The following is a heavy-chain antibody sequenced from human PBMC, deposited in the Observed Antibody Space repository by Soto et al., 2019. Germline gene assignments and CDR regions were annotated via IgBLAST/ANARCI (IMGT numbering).Heavy chain of an antibody. V-gene: IGHV1-18*04. J-gene: IGHJ4*02. CDR1: GYAFGGYA. D-gene: IGHD4-17*01. CDR3: ALPSGSYGDYAWSLAY. CDR2: VSAYSGHT. Sequence: QVQLVQSGAEVKKPGASVKVSCKASGYAFGGYAISWVRQAPGQGLEWMGWVSAYSGHTDYAQNLQGRVSMTTETSTSTAYMELGSLTSDDTAVYYCALPSGSYGDYAWSLAYWGQGTLVTVSS.